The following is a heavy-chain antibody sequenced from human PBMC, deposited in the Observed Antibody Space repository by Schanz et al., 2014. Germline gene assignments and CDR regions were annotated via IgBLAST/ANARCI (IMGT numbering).Heavy chain of an antibody. CDR2: IWYDENNK. Sequence: QVQLVESGGGVVQFGRSLRLSCVASGFTFSSYGMHWVRQAPGKGLEWVAVIWYDENNKYNADSVKGRFTMSRDNSKNTLYLQMNSLRAEDTAVYYCARANYRRKINFDYWGRGTLVTVSS. J-gene: IGHJ4*02. V-gene: IGHV3-33*01. CDR1: GFTFSSYG. D-gene: IGHD3-10*01. CDR3: ARANYRRKINFDY.